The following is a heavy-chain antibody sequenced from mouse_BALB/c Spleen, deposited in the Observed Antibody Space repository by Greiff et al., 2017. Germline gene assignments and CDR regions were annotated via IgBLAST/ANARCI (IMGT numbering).Heavy chain of an antibody. Sequence: EVQLVESGGGLVKPGGSLKLSCAASGFAFSSYDMSWVRQTPEKRLEWVAYISSGGGSTYYPDTVKGRFTISRDNAKNTLYLQMSSLKSEDTAMYYCARHWGNYFFDYWGQGTTLTVSS. CDR1: GFAFSSYD. CDR2: ISSGGGST. J-gene: IGHJ2*01. V-gene: IGHV5-12-1*01. CDR3: ARHWGNYFFDY. D-gene: IGHD2-1*01.